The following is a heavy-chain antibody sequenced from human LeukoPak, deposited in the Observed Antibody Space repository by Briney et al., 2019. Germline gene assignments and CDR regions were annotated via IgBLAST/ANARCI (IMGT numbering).Heavy chain of an antibody. CDR2: ISASGGSW. CDR1: GFTFSIYA. J-gene: IGHJ1*01. Sequence: PGGSLRLSCAASGFTFSIYAMTWVRQAPGKGLEWVSTISASGGSWSYADSARGRFTMSRDNSKNTLYLQMNSLRVEDTAVYYCAKDRDDDNPDFHHWGQGTLVTVSS. V-gene: IGHV3-23*01. D-gene: IGHD5-24*01. CDR3: AKDRDDDNPDFHH.